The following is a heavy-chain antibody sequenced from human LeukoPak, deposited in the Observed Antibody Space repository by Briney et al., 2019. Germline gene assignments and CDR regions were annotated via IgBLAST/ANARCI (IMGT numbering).Heavy chain of an antibody. J-gene: IGHJ6*02. V-gene: IGHV3-13*01. D-gene: IGHD4-17*01. CDR2: IGTAGDT. CDR1: GFTFSSYD. Sequence: GGSLRLSCAASGFTFSSYDMHWVRHATGKGLEWVSAIGTAGDTYYPGSVKGRFTISRENAKNSLYLQMNSLRAEDTAVYYCARAPSTVTDYYYGMDVWGQGTKVTVSS. CDR3: ARAPSTVTDYYYGMDV.